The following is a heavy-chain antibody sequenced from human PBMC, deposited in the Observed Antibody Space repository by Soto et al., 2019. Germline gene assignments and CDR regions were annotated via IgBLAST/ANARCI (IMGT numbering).Heavy chain of an antibody. CDR1: GFTSSNYG. V-gene: IGHV3-30*18. J-gene: IGHJ4*01. CDR3: AKGIGPYDSSGPVDY. D-gene: IGHD3-22*01. Sequence: PGGSLRLSCAASGFTSSNYGMHWVRQALGKGLEWVAVISYDGSNKYYADSVKGRFTISRDNSKNTVYLQMNSLRAEDTAVYYCAKGIGPYDSSGPVDYWGHGTLVTVSS. CDR2: ISYDGSNK.